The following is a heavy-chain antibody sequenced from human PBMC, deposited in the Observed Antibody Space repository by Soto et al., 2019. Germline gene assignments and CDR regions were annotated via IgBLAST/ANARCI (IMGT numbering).Heavy chain of an antibody. CDR3: ARDLDL. CDR1: GFTFSSYA. J-gene: IGHJ5*02. CDR2: ISYDGSNK. V-gene: IGHV3-30-3*01. Sequence: PGGSLRLSCAASGFTFSSYAMHWVRQAPGKGLEWVAVISYDGSNKYYADSVKGRFTISRDNSKNTLYLQMNSLRAEDTAVYYCARDLDLWGQGTLVTSPQ.